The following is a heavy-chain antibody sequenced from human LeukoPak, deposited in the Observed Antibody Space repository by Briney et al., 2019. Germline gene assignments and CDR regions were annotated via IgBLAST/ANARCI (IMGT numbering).Heavy chain of an antibody. CDR2: IIPIFGTA. J-gene: IGHJ3*02. CDR3: ARVGSSGYSNAFDI. CDR1: GGTFSSYA. V-gene: IGHV1-69*06. Sequence: ASVKVSCKASGGTFSSYAISWVRQAPGQGLEWMGGIIPIFGTANYAQKFQGRVTITADKSTSTAYMELSSLRSEDTAVYYCARVGSSGYSNAFDIWGQGTMVTVSS. D-gene: IGHD3-22*01.